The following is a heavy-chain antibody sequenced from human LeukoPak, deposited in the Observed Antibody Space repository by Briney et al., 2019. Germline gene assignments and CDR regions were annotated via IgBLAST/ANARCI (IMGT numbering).Heavy chain of an antibody. D-gene: IGHD3-3*01. Sequence: GASVKVSCKASGYTFTSYAMNWVRQAPGQGLEWMGWINTNTGNPTYAQGFTGRFVFSLDTSVSTAYLQISSLKAEDTAVYYCARGAPGDFWSGYRDFDYWGQGTLVTVSS. CDR2: INTNTGNP. CDR3: ARGAPGDFWSGYRDFDY. J-gene: IGHJ4*02. CDR1: GYTFTSYA. V-gene: IGHV7-4-1*02.